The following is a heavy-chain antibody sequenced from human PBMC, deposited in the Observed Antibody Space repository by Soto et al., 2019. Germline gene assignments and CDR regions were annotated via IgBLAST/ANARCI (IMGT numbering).Heavy chain of an antibody. J-gene: IGHJ4*02. D-gene: IGHD4-17*01. CDR2: IYYSGSI. CDR3: AKASTVTSYYYFDY. Sequence: TLSLTCTVSGGSISSGGYYWSWIRQHPGRGLEWIGYIYYSGSIYYNPSLKSRVTISVDTSKNQFSLDLSSVTAADTAVYYCAKASTVTSYYYFDYWGQGTLVTVSS. CDR1: GGSISSGGYY. V-gene: IGHV4-31*03.